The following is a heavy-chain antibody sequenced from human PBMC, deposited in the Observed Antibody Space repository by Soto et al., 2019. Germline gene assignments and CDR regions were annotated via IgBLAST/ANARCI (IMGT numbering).Heavy chain of an antibody. Sequence: ASVKVSCKASGYTFTGYYMHWVRQAPGQGLEWMGWINPNSGGTNYEQKFQGWVTMTRDTSISTAYMELSRLRSDDTAVYYCARDRTRVGATTRDYYYYGMDVWGQGTTVTVSS. CDR1: GYTFTGYY. D-gene: IGHD1-26*01. V-gene: IGHV1-2*04. J-gene: IGHJ6*02. CDR2: INPNSGGT. CDR3: ARDRTRVGATTRDYYYYGMDV.